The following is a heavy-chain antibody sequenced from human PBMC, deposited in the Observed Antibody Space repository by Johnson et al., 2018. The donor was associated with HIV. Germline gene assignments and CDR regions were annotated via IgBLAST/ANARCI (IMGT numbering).Heavy chain of an antibody. Sequence: VQLVESGGGVVQPGRSLRLSCAASGFTFSSYVMHWVRQAPGKGLEWVALISYDGSNKYYADSVKGRFTLSRDNSKNTLYLQMNSLRAEDTAVYYCAREGITMIVVVIKGAFDIWGQGTMVTVSS. D-gene: IGHD3-22*01. CDR3: AREGITMIVVVIKGAFDI. CDR2: ISYDGSNK. J-gene: IGHJ3*02. CDR1: GFTFSSYV. V-gene: IGHV3-30-3*01.